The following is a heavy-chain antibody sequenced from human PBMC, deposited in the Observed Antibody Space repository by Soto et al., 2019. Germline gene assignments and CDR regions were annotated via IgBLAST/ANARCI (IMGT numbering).Heavy chain of an antibody. CDR1: GFTFSSYV. CDR3: AKEAGGVYYDSTGYYLDY. J-gene: IGHJ4*02. D-gene: IGHD3-22*01. CDR2: ISGSGSRT. V-gene: IGHV3-23*01. Sequence: GGSLRLSCAASGFTFSSYVMSWVRQAPGKGLEWVSGISGSGSRTDYADSVKGRFTISRDNSKNTLDLQMNSLRAEDTAVYYCAKEAGGVYYDSTGYYLDYWGQGTLVTVSS.